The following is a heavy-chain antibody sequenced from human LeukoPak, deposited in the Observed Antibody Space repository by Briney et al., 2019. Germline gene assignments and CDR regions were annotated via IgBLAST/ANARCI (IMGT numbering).Heavy chain of an antibody. CDR1: GGSISSYY. V-gene: IGHV4-4*07. J-gene: IGHJ6*03. D-gene: IGHD5-18*01. CDR2: IYTSGST. CDR3: ASQSWDTYYYYYYMDV. Sequence: PSETLSLTCTVSGGSISSYYWSWIRQPAGKGLEWIGRIYTSGSTNYNPSLKSRVTMSVDTSKNQFSLKLSSVTAADTAVYYCASQSWDTYYYYYYMDVWGKGTTVTVSS.